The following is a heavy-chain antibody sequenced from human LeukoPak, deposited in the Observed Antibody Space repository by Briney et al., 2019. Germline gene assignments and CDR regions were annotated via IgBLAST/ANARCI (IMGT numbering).Heavy chain of an antibody. D-gene: IGHD3-22*01. V-gene: IGHV3-23*01. CDR2: ISAGGGTT. CDR1: GFTLSSYA. J-gene: IGHJ4*02. CDR3: AKVPYESGAYYYFDY. Sequence: GGSLRLSCAASGFTLSSYAMSWVRQAPGKGLEWVSDISAGGGTTYYADSVKGRFTISRDNSKNTLHLQMNSLRAEDTAVYYCAKVPYESGAYYYFDYWGQGTLVTVSS.